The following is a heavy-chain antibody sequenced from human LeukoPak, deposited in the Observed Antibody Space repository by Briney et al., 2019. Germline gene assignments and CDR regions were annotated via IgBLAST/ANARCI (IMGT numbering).Heavy chain of an antibody. V-gene: IGHV1-2*02. D-gene: IGHD6-19*01. Sequence: ASVKVSCKASGYTFTGYYTHWVRQAPGQGLEWMGWINPNSGGTNYAQKFQGRVTMTRDTSISTAYMELSRLRSDDTAVYYCARDSSGWYGRGYYFDYWGQGTLVTVSS. CDR1: GYTFTGYY. J-gene: IGHJ4*02. CDR3: ARDSSGWYGRGYYFDY. CDR2: INPNSGGT.